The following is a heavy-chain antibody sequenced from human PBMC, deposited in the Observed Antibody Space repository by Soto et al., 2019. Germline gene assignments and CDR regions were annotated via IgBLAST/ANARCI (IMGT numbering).Heavy chain of an antibody. Sequence: QVQLQESGPGLVKPSQTLSLTCTVSGGSISSGGYYWSWIRQHPGKGLEWIGYIYYSGSTYYNPSLKSRVTISVDTSKNQSSLKLSSVTAADTAVYYCARGYSGYDFAWGDYTAQPHMDVWGKGTTVTVSS. D-gene: IGHD5-12*01. CDR1: GGSISSGGYY. J-gene: IGHJ6*03. CDR2: IYYSGST. CDR3: ARGYSGYDFAWGDYTAQPHMDV. V-gene: IGHV4-31*03.